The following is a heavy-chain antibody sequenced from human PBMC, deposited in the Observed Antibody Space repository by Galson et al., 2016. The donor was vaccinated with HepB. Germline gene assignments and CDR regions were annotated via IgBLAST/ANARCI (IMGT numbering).Heavy chain of an antibody. V-gene: IGHV4-59*11. CDR1: AGSLRFHY. CDR2: VHYTGST. J-gene: IGHJ6*02. D-gene: IGHD3-10*01. CDR3: PRGSGGTADGFDV. Sequence: SETLSPTCTVSAGSLRFHYWSWIRQPPGKALEWIGYVHYTGSTKYNSSFSSRVAISLGTSQNQFSLQLTSVTAANTAIYFCPRGSGGTADGFDVWGRGTSVTVFS.